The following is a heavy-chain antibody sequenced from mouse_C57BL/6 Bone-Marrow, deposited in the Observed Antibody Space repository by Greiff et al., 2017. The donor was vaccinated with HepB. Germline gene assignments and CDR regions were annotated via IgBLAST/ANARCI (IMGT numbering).Heavy chain of an antibody. D-gene: IGHD2-4*01. CDR3: VRRGLYYDYDGSFAY. V-gene: IGHV10-1*01. CDR1: GFSFNTYA. CDR2: IRSKSNNYAT. Sequence: EVQLVESGGGLVQPKGSLKLSCAASGFSFNTYAMNWVRQAPGKGLEWVARIRSKSNNYATYYADSGKDRFTISRDDSESMRYLQMNNLKTEDTAMYYCVRRGLYYDYDGSFAYWGQGTLVTVSA. J-gene: IGHJ3*01.